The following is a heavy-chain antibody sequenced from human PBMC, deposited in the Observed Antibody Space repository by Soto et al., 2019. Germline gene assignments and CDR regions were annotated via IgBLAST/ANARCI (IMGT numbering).Heavy chain of an antibody. Sequence: QITLKESGPTLVKPTQTLTLTCTFSGFSLSTSGVGVGWIRQPPGKALEWLALIYWDDDKRYSPSLNSRLTXTXXTSKNQVALTMTNMDPVDTATYYCAHSRPPRLLDYWGQGTLVTVSS. CDR3: AHSRPPRLLDY. J-gene: IGHJ4*02. V-gene: IGHV2-5*02. D-gene: IGHD6-6*01. CDR2: IYWDDDK. CDR1: GFSLSTSGVG.